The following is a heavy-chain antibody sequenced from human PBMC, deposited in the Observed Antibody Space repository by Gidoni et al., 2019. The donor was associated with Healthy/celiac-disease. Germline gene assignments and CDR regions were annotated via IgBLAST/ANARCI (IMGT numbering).Heavy chain of an antibody. CDR3: ARYSSSWYPTSFDY. CDR1: GGSISSGGYY. D-gene: IGHD6-13*01. V-gene: IGHV4-31*03. Sequence: QVQLQESGPGLVKPSQTLSLTCTVYGGSISSGGYYWSWIRQHPGKGLEWIGYICYSGSTYYNPSLKSRVTISVDTSKNQFSLKLSSVTAADTAVYYCARYSSSWYPTSFDYWGQGTLVTVSS. J-gene: IGHJ4*02. CDR2: ICYSGST.